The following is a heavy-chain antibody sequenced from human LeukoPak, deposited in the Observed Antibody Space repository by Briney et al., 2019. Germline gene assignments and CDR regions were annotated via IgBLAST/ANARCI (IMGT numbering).Heavy chain of an antibody. J-gene: IGHJ4*02. Sequence: GGSLRLSCAASGFTFSSYGMHWVRQAPGKGLEWVAIISFDGSNKYHAVSVKGRFTISRDNSKNTLSLQMNSLRADDTAVYYCAKDRGVESDSSYYYLGNHFDYWGQGTLVTVSS. CDR1: GFTFSSYG. V-gene: IGHV3-30*18. CDR3: AKDRGVESDSSYYYLGNHFDY. CDR2: ISFDGSNK. D-gene: IGHD3-22*01.